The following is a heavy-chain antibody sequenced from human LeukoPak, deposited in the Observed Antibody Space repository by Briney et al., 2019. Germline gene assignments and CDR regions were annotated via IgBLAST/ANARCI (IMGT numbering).Heavy chain of an antibody. CDR3: ARTMARVFDS. V-gene: IGHV4-30-4*01. D-gene: IGHD3-10*01. CDR2: IYYSGST. Sequence: SETLSLTCTVSGGSLTSAEYHWSWIRQPPGKGLEWIGYIYYSGSTYYTPSLNSRITISLDTSKNQLSLKVTSVTAADTAVYYCARTMARVFDSWGQGTLVTVSS. J-gene: IGHJ4*02. CDR1: GGSLTSAEYH.